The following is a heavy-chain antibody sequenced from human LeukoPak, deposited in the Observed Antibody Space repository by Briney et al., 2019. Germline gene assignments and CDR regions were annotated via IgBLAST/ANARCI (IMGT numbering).Heavy chain of an antibody. CDR2: INHSGST. Sequence: SETLSLTCAVYGGSFSGYYWSWIRQPPGKGLEWIGEINHSGSTNYNPSLKSRVTISVDTSKNQFSLKLSSVTAADTAVYYCARGRASMVRGVIISRYFDYWGQGTLVTVSS. J-gene: IGHJ4*02. CDR3: ARGRASMVRGVIISRYFDY. CDR1: GGSFSGYY. D-gene: IGHD3-10*01. V-gene: IGHV4-34*01.